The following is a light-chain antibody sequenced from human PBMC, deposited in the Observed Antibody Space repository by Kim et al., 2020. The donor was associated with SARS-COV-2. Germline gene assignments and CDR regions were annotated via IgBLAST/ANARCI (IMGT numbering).Light chain of an antibody. J-gene: IGKJ4*01. Sequence: ETVMTQSPATLSVSPGERVTLSCRAGQTVTSNLAWYQQKPGQAPRLLIYGASTRATGIPARFSGSGFGTEFTLTISSLQSEDFAVYYCQQYNKWPPHFGGGTKVDIK. V-gene: IGKV3-15*01. CDR2: GAS. CDR1: QTVTSN. CDR3: QQYNKWPPH.